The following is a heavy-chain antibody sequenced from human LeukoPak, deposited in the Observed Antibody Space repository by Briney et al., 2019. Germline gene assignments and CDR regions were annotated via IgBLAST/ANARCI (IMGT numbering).Heavy chain of an antibody. J-gene: IGHJ4*02. CDR2: IKQDGTET. CDR3: AREDHSNYQY. Sequence: PGGSLRLSCTASGFIFSNYWKSWIRQAPGRRLEWVASIKQDGTETHYVDSVKGRFTISKDNAKNSLYLRLDSLRVEDTAVYYCAREDHSNYQYWGQGILVTVSS. CDR1: GFIFSNYW. V-gene: IGHV3-7*03. D-gene: IGHD4-11*01.